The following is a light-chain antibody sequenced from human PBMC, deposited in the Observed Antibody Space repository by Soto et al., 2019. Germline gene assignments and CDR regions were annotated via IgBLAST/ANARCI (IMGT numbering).Light chain of an antibody. CDR1: QSFRTY. V-gene: IGKV3-20*01. Sequence: EIVLTQSPVTLSLSPGERATLSCRASQSFRTYLAWYQVKPGQAPRLLIRGASNRATGIPDRFSGSGSGSDFTLSITRLEPEDFALYYCQQYGSTPLTFGGGTKVDNK. CDR3: QQYGSTPLT. J-gene: IGKJ4*01. CDR2: GAS.